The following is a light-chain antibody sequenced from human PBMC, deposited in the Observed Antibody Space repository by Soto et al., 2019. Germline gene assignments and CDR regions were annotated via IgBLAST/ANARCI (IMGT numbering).Light chain of an antibody. Sequence: ETVMTQSPDTLSLSPGERATLSCRASQDVSRKLAWYQQRPGQAPRLLIYSASTRATGIPARFTGSGSGTEFTLTISGLQSEDFAVYYCQQYNNWPWTFGQGTKVDIK. J-gene: IGKJ1*01. CDR1: QDVSRK. V-gene: IGKV3-15*01. CDR2: SAS. CDR3: QQYNNWPWT.